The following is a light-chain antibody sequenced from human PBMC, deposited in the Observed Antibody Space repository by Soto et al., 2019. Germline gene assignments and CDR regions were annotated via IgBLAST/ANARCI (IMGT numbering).Light chain of an antibody. CDR2: RNN. V-gene: IGLV1-47*01. CDR3: AAWDDSLIV. Sequence: QSVLTQPPSASGTPGQRVTVSCSGSSSNIGSNYVYWYQQLPGTAPKLLIYRNNQRPSGVPDRFSGSKSGTSASLAISGLRSEDEADYYCAAWDDSLIVFDGGTKLTVL. CDR1: SSNIGSNY. J-gene: IGLJ3*02.